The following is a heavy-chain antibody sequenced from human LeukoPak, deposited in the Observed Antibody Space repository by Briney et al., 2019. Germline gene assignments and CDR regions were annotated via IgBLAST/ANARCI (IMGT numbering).Heavy chain of an antibody. D-gene: IGHD4-17*01. V-gene: IGHV4-4*07. CDR3: AREGEMSRGTTFSDY. Sequence: SETLSLTCTVSGGSISSYYWSWIRQPAGKGLEWIGRIYTSGSTNYNPSLKSRVTMSVDTSKNQFSLKLSSVTAADTAVYYCAREGEMSRGTTFSDYWGQGTLVTVSS. CDR2: IYTSGST. CDR1: GGSISSYY. J-gene: IGHJ4*02.